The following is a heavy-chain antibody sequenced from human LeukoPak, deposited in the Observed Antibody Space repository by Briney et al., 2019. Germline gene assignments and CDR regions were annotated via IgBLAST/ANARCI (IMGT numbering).Heavy chain of an antibody. D-gene: IGHD1-7*01. CDR3: ARHNGNYRHYLDY. Sequence: PGGSLRLSCAASGFTFSSYWMTWVRQAPGKGLEWIGSLYYSGTTFYNPSLKSRVTISVDTSRNHFSLKLSSVTAADTAVYFCARHNGNYRHYLDYWGQGSLVTVSS. CDR1: GFTFSSYW. J-gene: IGHJ4*02. V-gene: IGHV4-39*02. CDR2: LYYSGTT.